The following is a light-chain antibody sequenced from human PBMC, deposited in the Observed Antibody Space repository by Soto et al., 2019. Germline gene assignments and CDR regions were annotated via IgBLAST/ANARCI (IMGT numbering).Light chain of an antibody. J-gene: IGLJ1*01. Sequence: QSALTQPASVSGSPGQSSTISCTGTSSDVGGYNFVSWYQQHPGKAPKLMIYDVSNRPSGVSNRFSGSKSGNTASLTISGLQAEDEADYYCSSYTGSSTPFVFGAGTKVTVL. CDR2: DVS. CDR1: SSDVGGYNF. V-gene: IGLV2-14*03. CDR3: SSYTGSSTPFV.